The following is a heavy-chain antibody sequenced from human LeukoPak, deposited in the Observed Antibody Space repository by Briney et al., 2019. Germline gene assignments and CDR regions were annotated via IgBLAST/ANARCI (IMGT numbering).Heavy chain of an antibody. CDR3: ASGYFDSSGYYYPFDF. J-gene: IGHJ4*02. V-gene: IGHV4-39*01. D-gene: IGHD3-22*01. Sequence: EPSETLSLTCTVSGGSISSSTYYWGWIRQPPGKGLECIGNIYYSGSTYYNPSLKSRVTISLDTSKNQFSLKLSSETAAETAVYYCASGYFDSSGYYYPFDFWGQGTLVTVSS. CDR1: GGSISSSTYY. CDR2: IYYSGST.